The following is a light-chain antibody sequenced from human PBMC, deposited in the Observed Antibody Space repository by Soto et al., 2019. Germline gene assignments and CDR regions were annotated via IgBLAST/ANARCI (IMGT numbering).Light chain of an antibody. CDR3: QQYYSIPRT. CDR2: WAS. CDR1: QSLLYRSKNKNY. Sequence: DIVMTQSPDSLAVSLGETATINCKSSQSLLYRSKNKNYLTWYQQKPGQPPKLLIYWASTREFGVPDRFSGSGSETDFTLTISSLQAEDVAVYYCQQYYSIPRTFGQGTKVEIK. J-gene: IGKJ1*01. V-gene: IGKV4-1*01.